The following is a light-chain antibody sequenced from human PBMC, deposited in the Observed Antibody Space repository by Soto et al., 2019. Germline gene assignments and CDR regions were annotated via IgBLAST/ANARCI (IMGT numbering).Light chain of an antibody. CDR1: SSDIGYYNY. Sequence: QSALTQPASVSGSPGQSITLSCTGTSSDIGYYNYVSWYQQHPGKAPRLIIYEVVQRPSGVPDRFSGSKSGNTASLTVSGLQAADEADYFCKSYAGSNTYVFGSGTKVTVL. CDR3: KSYAGSNTYV. CDR2: EVV. J-gene: IGLJ1*01. V-gene: IGLV2-8*01.